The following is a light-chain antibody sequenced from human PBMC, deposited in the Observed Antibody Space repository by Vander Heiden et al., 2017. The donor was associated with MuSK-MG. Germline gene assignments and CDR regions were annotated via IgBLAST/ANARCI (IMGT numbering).Light chain of an antibody. CDR1: QGVTITY. J-gene: IGKJ2*01. CDR3: QQYGPSPFT. Sequence: DIVLTQSTGTLFLSPWERSTLPCSPIQGVTITYLPCSQQRPGQPPRLLIYDASSRATGIADRLRGSGSGTAFTLTINGLEPEDSEVYYCQQYGPSPFTFGQGTKLEIK. CDR2: DAS. V-gene: IGKV3-20*01.